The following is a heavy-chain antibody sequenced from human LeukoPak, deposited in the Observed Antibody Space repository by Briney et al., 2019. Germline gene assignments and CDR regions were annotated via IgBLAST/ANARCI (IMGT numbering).Heavy chain of an antibody. Sequence: GGSLRLSCAASGFTFSSYSMNWVRQAPGKGLEWVAVISYDGSNKYYADSVKGRFTISRDNSKNTLYLQMNSLRAEDTAVYYCARDRSWVGPRWFDPWGQGTLVTVSS. CDR2: ISYDGSNK. V-gene: IGHV3-30*03. J-gene: IGHJ5*02. CDR3: ARDRSWVGPRWFDP. D-gene: IGHD2-15*01. CDR1: GFTFSSYS.